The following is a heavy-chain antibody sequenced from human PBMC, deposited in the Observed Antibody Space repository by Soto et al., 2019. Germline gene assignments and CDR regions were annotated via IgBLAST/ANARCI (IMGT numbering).Heavy chain of an antibody. J-gene: IGHJ4*02. CDR1: GGTFSSYA. V-gene: IGHV1-69*13. CDR3: ARDRYRYDILTGYYLFY. CDR2: IIPIFGTA. D-gene: IGHD3-9*01. Sequence: ASVKVSCKASGGTFSSYAISWVRQAPGQGLEWMGGIIPIFGTANYAQKFQGRVTITADESTSTAYMELSSLRSEDTAVYYCARDRYRYDILTGYYLFYWGQGTLVTVSS.